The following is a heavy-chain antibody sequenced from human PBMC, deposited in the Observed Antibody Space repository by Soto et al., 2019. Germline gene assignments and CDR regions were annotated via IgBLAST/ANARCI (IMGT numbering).Heavy chain of an antibody. V-gene: IGHV3-13*01. J-gene: IGHJ6*02. D-gene: IGHD4-4*01. CDR2: IGTAGDT. CDR3: AREYSNYGDYYYYGMDV. Sequence: GGSLRLSCAASGFTFSSYDMHWVRQATGKGLEWVSAIGTAGDTYYPGSVKGRFTISRENAKNSLYLQMNSLRAEDTAVYYCAREYSNYGDYYYYGMDVWGQGTTVTVSS. CDR1: GFTFSSYD.